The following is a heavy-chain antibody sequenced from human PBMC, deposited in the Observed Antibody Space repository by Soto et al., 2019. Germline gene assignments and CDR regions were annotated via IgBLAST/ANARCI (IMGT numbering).Heavy chain of an antibody. CDR1: GGSISSGGYY. J-gene: IGHJ5*02. CDR3: ARHLRRFLDPDP. D-gene: IGHD3-3*01. Sequence: SETLSLTCTVSGGSISSGGYYWSWIRQHPGKGLEWIGYIYYSGSTYYNPSLKSRVTISVDTSKNQFSLKLSSVTAADTAVYYCARHLRRFLDPDPWGQGTLVTVSS. CDR2: IYYSGST. V-gene: IGHV4-31*03.